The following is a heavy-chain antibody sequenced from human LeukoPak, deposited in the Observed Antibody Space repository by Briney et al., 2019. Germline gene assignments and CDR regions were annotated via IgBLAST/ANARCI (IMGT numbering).Heavy chain of an antibody. CDR3: TTAPCSTGSCYPDDAFDI. CDR2: IKSKTDGGTT. CDR1: GFTFNNSW. Sequence: GGSLRLSCAASGFTFNNSWMTWVRQAPGKGLEWVGRIKSKTDGGTTDYVAPVKGRFTISRDDSKNTLYLQMNSLKTEDTAVYYCTTAPCSTGSCYPDDAFDIWGQGTMVTVSS. V-gene: IGHV3-15*01. J-gene: IGHJ3*02. D-gene: IGHD2-15*01.